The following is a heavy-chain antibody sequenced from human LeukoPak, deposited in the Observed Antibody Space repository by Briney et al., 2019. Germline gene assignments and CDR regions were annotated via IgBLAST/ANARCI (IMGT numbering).Heavy chain of an antibody. CDR3: AREGYCSGGSCQRGAFDI. CDR1: GFTFSSYS. V-gene: IGHV3-48*04. CDR2: ISSSSSTI. J-gene: IGHJ3*02. Sequence: GGSLRLSCAASGFTFSSYSMNWVRQAPGKGLEWVSYISSSSSTIYYADSVKGRFTISRDNAKNSLYLQMNSLRAEDTAVYYCAREGYCSGGSCQRGAFDIWGQGTMVTVSS. D-gene: IGHD2-15*01.